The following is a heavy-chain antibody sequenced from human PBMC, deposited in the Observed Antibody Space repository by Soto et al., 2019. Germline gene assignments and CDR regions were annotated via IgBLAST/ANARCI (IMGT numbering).Heavy chain of an antibody. Sequence: QVQLQESGPGLVKPSQTLSLTCTVSGGSISSGGYYWSWIRQHPGKGLEWIGYIYYSGSTYYNPSLKSRVTIPVDTAKNQFSLKMSAVTAADTAVYYCARGGYGSGSYSPFDYGGQGTLVTVAA. CDR2: IYYSGST. CDR3: ARGGYGSGSYSPFDY. J-gene: IGHJ4*02. CDR1: GGSISSGGYY. D-gene: IGHD3-10*01. V-gene: IGHV4-31*03.